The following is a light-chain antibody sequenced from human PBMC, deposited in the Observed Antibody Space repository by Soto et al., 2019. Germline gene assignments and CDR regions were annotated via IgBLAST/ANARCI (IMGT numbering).Light chain of an antibody. Sequence: DIQMTQSPTSVSASVGDRVTITCRASQDISSSLAWYQQKPGKAPKLLIYAASSLQSGVPSRFSGSGSGTDFTLSINSLQPEDFATYYCQQSDSTPQTFGQGTKVDIK. CDR2: AAS. J-gene: IGKJ1*01. V-gene: IGKV1-12*01. CDR3: QQSDSTPQT. CDR1: QDISSS.